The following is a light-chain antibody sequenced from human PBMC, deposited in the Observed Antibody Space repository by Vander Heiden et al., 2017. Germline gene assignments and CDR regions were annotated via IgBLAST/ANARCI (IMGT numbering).Light chain of an antibody. Sequence: QSVLTQPPSASGTPGQRVTISCSGTSSNIGSNFLYWYQQLPGTAPKLLSYRNNQRPSGVPDRFSGSKSGTSASLAISGLRSEDEADYYCAAWDDSLSCVVFGGGTKLTVL. J-gene: IGLJ2*01. CDR2: RNN. V-gene: IGLV1-47*01. CDR1: SSNIGSNF. CDR3: AAWDDSLSCVV.